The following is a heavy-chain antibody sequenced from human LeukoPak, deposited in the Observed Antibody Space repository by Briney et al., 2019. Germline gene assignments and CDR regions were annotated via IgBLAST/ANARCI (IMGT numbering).Heavy chain of an antibody. Sequence: ASVKVSCKASGYTFTSYAMHWVRQAPGQRLECMGWINAGNGNTKYSQEFQGRFTITRDTSASTVYIELSSLISEDMAVYYCVRAHYWSGGSCYLGFNPWGQGTLVTVSS. J-gene: IGHJ5*02. CDR2: INAGNGNT. D-gene: IGHD2-15*01. CDR3: VRAHYWSGGSCYLGFNP. CDR1: GYTFTSYA. V-gene: IGHV1-3*03.